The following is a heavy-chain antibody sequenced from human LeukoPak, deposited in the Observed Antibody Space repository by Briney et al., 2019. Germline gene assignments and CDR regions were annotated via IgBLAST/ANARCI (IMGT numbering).Heavy chain of an antibody. CDR2: IKEDGSEK. V-gene: IGHV3-7*01. Sequence: PGGSLRLSCAASGFTFSSYWMSWVRQAPGKGLEWVANIKEDGSEKYYVDSVKGRFIISRDNAKNSLYLQMNSLRAEDTSVYYCARKLMMYTMGWFDPWGQGTPVTVSS. CDR1: GFTFSSYW. CDR3: ARKLMMYTMGWFDP. D-gene: IGHD2-8*01. J-gene: IGHJ5*02.